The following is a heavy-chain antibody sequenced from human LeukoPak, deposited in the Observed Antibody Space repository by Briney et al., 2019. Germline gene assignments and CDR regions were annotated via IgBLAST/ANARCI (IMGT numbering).Heavy chain of an antibody. CDR2: ISGSGGST. CDR1: GFTFSSYG. CDR3: AKDIPKWLGGPMTNIPFDY. J-gene: IGHJ4*02. Sequence: PGGSLRLSCAASGFTFSSYGMHWVRQAPGKGLEWVSAISGSGGSTYYADSVKGRFTISRDNSKNTLYLQMNSLRAEDTAVYYCAKDIPKWLGGPMTNIPFDYWGQGTLVTVSS. V-gene: IGHV3-23*01. D-gene: IGHD6-19*01.